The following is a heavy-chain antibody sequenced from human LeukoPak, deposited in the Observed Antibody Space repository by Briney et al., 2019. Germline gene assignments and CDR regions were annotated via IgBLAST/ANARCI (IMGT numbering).Heavy chain of an antibody. V-gene: IGHV3-30*09. D-gene: IGHD6-19*01. CDR3: AKSYDNGWYVCDY. CDR2: ISYDGSIK. J-gene: IGHJ4*02. CDR1: GFTFSNFA. Sequence: GRSLRLSCAASGFTFSNFAMSWVRQAPGKGLEWVAFISYDGSIKSYADSVKGRFAVSRDNSKNTLYLQMNSRRPEDTAFYYCAKSYDNGWYVCDYWGQGTLVTVSS.